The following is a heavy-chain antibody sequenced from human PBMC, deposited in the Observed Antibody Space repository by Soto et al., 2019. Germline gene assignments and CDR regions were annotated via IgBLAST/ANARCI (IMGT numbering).Heavy chain of an antibody. CDR1: GYSFTSYW. CDR2: IYPGDSDT. CDR3: ARVPGYYYYGMDV. D-gene: IGHD2-2*01. V-gene: IGHV5-51*01. Sequence: GESLKISCKGSGYSFTSYWIGWVRQMPGKGLEWMGIIYPGDSDTRYSPSFQSQDTISADKSISNAYLQWSSLKASDTVMYYCARVPGYYYYGMDVWGQGTTVTVSS. J-gene: IGHJ6*02.